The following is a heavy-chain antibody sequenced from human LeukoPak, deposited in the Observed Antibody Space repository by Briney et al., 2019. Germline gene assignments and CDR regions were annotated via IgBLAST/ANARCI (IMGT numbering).Heavy chain of an antibody. J-gene: IGHJ4*02. Sequence: GGSLRLSCAASGFTFSSYGMHWVRQAPGKGLEWVAVISYDGSNKYYADSVKGRFTISRDNSKNTLHLQMNSLRAEDTAVYYCAKKFRGYYDIFTGGTGHDYWGQGTLVTVSS. CDR2: ISYDGSNK. V-gene: IGHV3-30*18. CDR3: AKKFRGYYDIFTGGTGHDY. CDR1: GFTFSSYG. D-gene: IGHD3-9*01.